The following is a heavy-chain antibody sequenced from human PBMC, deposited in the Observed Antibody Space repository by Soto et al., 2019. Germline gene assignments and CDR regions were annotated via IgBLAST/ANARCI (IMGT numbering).Heavy chain of an antibody. CDR2: TYYRSKWSN. Sequence: PSQTLSLPCAISGDSVSSNSATWNWIRQSPSRVFEWLGRTYYRSKWSNDYAVSVQSRITINPDTSKNQFSQQRKSVTPEDTALYFCARGAGSNYFYYSGIDVWGQGTTVTVSS. CDR3: ARGAGSNYFYYSGIDV. D-gene: IGHD6-19*01. V-gene: IGHV6-1*01. CDR1: GDSVSSNSAT. J-gene: IGHJ6*02.